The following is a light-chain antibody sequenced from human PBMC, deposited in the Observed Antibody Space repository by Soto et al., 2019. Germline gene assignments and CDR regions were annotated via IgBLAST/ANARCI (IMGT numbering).Light chain of an antibody. CDR1: QSISNY. J-gene: IGKJ1*01. CDR2: AAS. Sequence: DIQMTQSPSSLSASVGDRVTITCRASQSISNYLNWDQQKPGKAPKLLIYAASSLQGGVPSRFSGSGSGTDFTLTISSLQPEDFATYYCQQSFSIPWTFGQGTKVEIK. V-gene: IGKV1-39*01. CDR3: QQSFSIPWT.